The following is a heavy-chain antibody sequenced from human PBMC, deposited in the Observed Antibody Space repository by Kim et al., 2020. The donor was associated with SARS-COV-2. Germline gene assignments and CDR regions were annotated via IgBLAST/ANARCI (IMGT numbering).Heavy chain of an antibody. D-gene: IGHD6-19*01. J-gene: IGHJ4*02. CDR3: TRSTGYSSGWYYFDY. V-gene: IGHV3-73*01. Sequence: AASEIGKYTISREDSKNTAYLQMNSLKTEDTAVYYCTRSTGYSSGWYYFDYWGQGTLVTVSS.